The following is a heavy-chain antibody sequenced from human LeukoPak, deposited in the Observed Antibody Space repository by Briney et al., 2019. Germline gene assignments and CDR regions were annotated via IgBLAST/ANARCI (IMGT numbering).Heavy chain of an antibody. Sequence: PGGSLRVSYAASGFTFSTYEMNWVRQTPGKGLEWISYISNSGSTIYYADSVRGRFTISRDNAKNSLYLQMNSLRAEDTAIYYCTRESSTVGADYWGLGTLVSVSS. D-gene: IGHD1-26*01. J-gene: IGHJ4*02. CDR2: ISNSGSTI. CDR1: GFTFSTYE. V-gene: IGHV3-48*03. CDR3: TRESSTVGADY.